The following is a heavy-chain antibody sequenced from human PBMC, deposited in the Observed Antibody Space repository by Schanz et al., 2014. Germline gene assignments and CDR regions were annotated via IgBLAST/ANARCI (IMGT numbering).Heavy chain of an antibody. CDR2: LTGSGTTT. CDR1: GFTVNNYA. V-gene: IGHV3-23*01. J-gene: IGHJ4*02. Sequence: EVQLLESGGGLVQPGGSLRLSCTASGFTVNNYAMNWVRQAPGRGLEWVSALTGSGTTTYYADSVKGRFTISRDNSKNTLFLQMSSLRAEDTAVYYCARDGDFDYWGPGTLXSVSS. CDR3: ARDGDFDY.